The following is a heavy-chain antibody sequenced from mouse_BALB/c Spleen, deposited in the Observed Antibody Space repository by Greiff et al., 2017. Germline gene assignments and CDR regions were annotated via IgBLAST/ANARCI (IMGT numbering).Heavy chain of an antibody. Sequence: QVTLKESGPGILQPSQTLSLTCSFSGFSLSTSGMGVSWIRQPSGKGLEWLAHIYWDDDKRYNPSLKSRLTISKDTSSNQVFLKITSVDTADTATYYCARSDDGYYAMDYWGQGTSVTVSS. J-gene: IGHJ4*01. CDR2: IYWDDDK. V-gene: IGHV8-12*01. CDR1: GFSLSTSGMG. D-gene: IGHD2-3*01. CDR3: ARSDDGYYAMDY.